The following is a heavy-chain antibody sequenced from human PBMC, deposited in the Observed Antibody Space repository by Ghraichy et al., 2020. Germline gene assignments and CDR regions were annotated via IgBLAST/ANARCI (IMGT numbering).Heavy chain of an antibody. V-gene: IGHV3-48*02. D-gene: IGHD4-17*01. CDR1: GFTFSSYS. CDR3: ARAAPFYGDYGGRYYYYGMDV. CDR2: ISSSSSTI. Sequence: GSLRLSCAASGFTFSSYSMNWVRQAPGKGLEWVSYISSSSSTIYYADSVKGRFTISRDNAKNSLYLQMNSLRDEDTAVYYCARAAPFYGDYGGRYYYYGMDVWGQGTTVTVSS. J-gene: IGHJ6*02.